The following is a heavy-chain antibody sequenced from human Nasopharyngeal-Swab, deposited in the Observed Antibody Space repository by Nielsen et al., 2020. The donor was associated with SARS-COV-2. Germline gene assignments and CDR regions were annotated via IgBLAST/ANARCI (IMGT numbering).Heavy chain of an antibody. CDR3: AKEGGMRRYCSTSRCYATLFCDF. D-gene: IGHD2-2*01. J-gene: IGHJ4*02. V-gene: IGHV3-23*01. Sequence: VGPAAGKGVGWVSVITGSGGNTYYADSVKGRFAISRDNSKNTLYLQMNSLRAEDTAVYYYAKEGGMRRYCSTSRCYATLFCDFWGQGTLVTVSS. CDR2: ITGSGGNT.